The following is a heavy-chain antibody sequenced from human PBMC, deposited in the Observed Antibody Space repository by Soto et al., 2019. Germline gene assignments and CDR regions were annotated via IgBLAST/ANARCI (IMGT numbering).Heavy chain of an antibody. CDR2: MNLNSGKT. CDR3: ARGHGFDI. CDR1: GYTFINYD. Sequence: QVHLVQSGTEVKKPGASVKVSCRASGYTFINYDINWVRQAPGQGLEWMGWMNLNSGKTASAPNFAGIVTFTTKIPITTVYRQLTYLRSNDTAVNYCARGHGFDIWGQGTMVSVSS. V-gene: IGHV1-8*01. J-gene: IGHJ3*02.